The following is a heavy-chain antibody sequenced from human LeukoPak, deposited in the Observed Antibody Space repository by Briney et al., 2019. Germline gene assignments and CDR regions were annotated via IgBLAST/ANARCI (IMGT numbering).Heavy chain of an antibody. J-gene: IGHJ6*02. V-gene: IGHV3-66*01. Sequence: QPGGSLRLSCAASGFTFSNYGMNWVRQAPGKGLEWVSVIYSGGSTYYADSVKGRFTISRDNSKNTLYLQMNSLRAEDTAVYYCARARGDFLWYYYYGMDVWGQGTTVTVSS. CDR1: GFTFSNYG. CDR2: IYSGGST. CDR3: ARARGDFLWYYYYGMDV. D-gene: IGHD2-21*02.